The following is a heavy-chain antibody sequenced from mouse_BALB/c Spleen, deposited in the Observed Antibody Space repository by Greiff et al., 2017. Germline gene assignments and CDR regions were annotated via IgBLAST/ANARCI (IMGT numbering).Heavy chain of an antibody. CDR2: IDPSDSET. D-gene: IGHD2-12*01. CDR3: ARIVRYAMDY. CDR1: GYSFTSYW. Sequence: QVQLKQPGAELVRPGASVKLSCKASGYSFTSYWMHWVKQRPGQGLEWIGMIDPSDSETRLNQKFKDKATLTVDKSSSTAYMQLSSPTSEDSAVYYCARIVRYAMDYWGQGTSVTVSS. J-gene: IGHJ4*01. V-gene: IGHV1-69*02.